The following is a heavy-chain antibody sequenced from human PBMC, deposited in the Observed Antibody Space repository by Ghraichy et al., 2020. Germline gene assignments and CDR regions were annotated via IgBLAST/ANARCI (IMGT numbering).Heavy chain of an antibody. J-gene: IGHJ6*02. D-gene: IGHD4-23*01. CDR3: ARENPYSGDSGYDYYYGMDI. CDR1: GDSISSRGYS. Sequence: SETLSLTFDVSGDSISSRGYSWSWMRQPQGKGLEWIGYMYYSGSTFYNPSLKSRVAISGDASKNQFSLTLSSVTAADTAVYFCARENPYSGDSGYDYYYGMDIWGQGTTVTVSS. V-gene: IGHV4-30-4*07. CDR2: MYYSGST.